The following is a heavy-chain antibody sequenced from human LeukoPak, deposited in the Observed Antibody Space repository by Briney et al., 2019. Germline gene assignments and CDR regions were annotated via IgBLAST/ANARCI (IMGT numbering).Heavy chain of an antibody. D-gene: IGHD4-17*01. CDR1: GGTFSSYA. J-gene: IGHJ4*02. CDR2: IIPIFGTA. V-gene: IGHV1-69*13. Sequence: ASVKVSCKASGGTFSSYAISWVRQAPGQGLEWMGGIIPIFGTANYAQKFQGRVTTTADESTSTAYMELSSLRSEDTAVYYCARGLLSYGAPSHFDYWGQGTLVTVSS. CDR3: ARGLLSYGAPSHFDY.